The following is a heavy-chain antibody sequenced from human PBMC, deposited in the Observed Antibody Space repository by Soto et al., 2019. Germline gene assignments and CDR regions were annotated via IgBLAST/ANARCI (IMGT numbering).Heavy chain of an antibody. J-gene: IGHJ3*02. Sequence: QVQLLESGGGLVKPGGSLRLSCAASEFTVSAYYMAWIRQAPGKGLDWISYISGDSRNTNYADSVKGRFTISRDKAKNSLYSQMKSLTFEDTAVYFCATGQQVRMADIWGQGTMVTVSS. D-gene: IGHD6-13*01. CDR3: ATGQQVRMADI. CDR1: EFTVSAYY. CDR2: ISGDSRNT. V-gene: IGHV3-11*03.